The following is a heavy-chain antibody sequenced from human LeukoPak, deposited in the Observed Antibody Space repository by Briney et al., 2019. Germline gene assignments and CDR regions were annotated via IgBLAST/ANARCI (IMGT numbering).Heavy chain of an antibody. CDR1: GFTFSSYA. D-gene: IGHD3-10*01. CDR3: AGVVPDSGSYY. Sequence: GRSLRLSCAASGFTFSSYAMHWVRQAPGKGLEWVAVISYDGSNKYYADSVKGRFTISRDNAKNSLYLQMNSLRAEDTAVYYCAGVVPDSGSYYWGQGTLVTVSS. V-gene: IGHV3-30-3*01. CDR2: ISYDGSNK. J-gene: IGHJ4*02.